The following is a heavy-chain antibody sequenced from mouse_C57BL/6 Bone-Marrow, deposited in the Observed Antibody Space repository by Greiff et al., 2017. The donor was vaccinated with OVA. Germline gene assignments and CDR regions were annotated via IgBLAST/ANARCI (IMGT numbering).Heavy chain of an antibody. Sequence: VQLQQSGAELARPGASVKLSCKASGYTFTSYGISWVKQRTGQGLEWIGEIYPRSGNTYYNEKFKGKATLTADKSSSTAYMELRSLTSEDSAVYFCARGVYYYGSSPAWFAYWGQGTLVTVSA. CDR1: GYTFTSYG. CDR3: ARGVYYYGSSPAWFAY. D-gene: IGHD1-1*01. V-gene: IGHV1-81*01. CDR2: IYPRSGNT. J-gene: IGHJ3*01.